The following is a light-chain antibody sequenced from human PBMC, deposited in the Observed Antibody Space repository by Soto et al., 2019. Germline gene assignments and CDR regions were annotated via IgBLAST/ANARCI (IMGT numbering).Light chain of an antibody. V-gene: IGKV1-5*01. J-gene: IGKJ1*01. CDR2: DAS. CDR3: QQYDSFSKT. Sequence: DIPMTQSPSTLPASVGARVSITCRASQSIRSWLAWYQQKPGKAPQLLLDDASNLESGVPSRFSGSGSGTEFTLTISSLQPDDFATYYCQQYDSFSKTFGRGTKVEVK. CDR1: QSIRSW.